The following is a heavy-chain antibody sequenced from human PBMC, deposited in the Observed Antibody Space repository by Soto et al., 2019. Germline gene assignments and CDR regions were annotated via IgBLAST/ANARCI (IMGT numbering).Heavy chain of an antibody. CDR2: IYPGDSET. D-gene: IGHD2-15*01. Sequence: PGESLKISCKGSGYSFTSYWIGWVRQMSGRGLEWMAIIYPGDSETRYSPSLQGQVTISADKSISTAYLQWNSLKASDSAMYYCARSPNFCSGGSCYALRFDYWGQGTRVTVSS. J-gene: IGHJ4*02. CDR1: GYSFTSYW. V-gene: IGHV5-51*01. CDR3: ARSPNFCSGGSCYALRFDY.